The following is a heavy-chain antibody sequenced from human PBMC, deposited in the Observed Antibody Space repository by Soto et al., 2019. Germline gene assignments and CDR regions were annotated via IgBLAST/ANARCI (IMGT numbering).Heavy chain of an antibody. CDR3: VGSTGWIFRY. V-gene: IGHV3-7*03. CDR1: EFTFTSFW. CDR2: VDQDGSVK. D-gene: IGHD6-19*01. J-gene: IGHJ4*02. Sequence: GGSLRLSCAASEFTFTSFWMAWVRQAPGKGLEWVAIVDQDGSVKHYVDSVQGRFIISRDDGKKSVYLRLNSLRAEDTAVHYCVGSTGWIFRYWGQGTLVTVSS.